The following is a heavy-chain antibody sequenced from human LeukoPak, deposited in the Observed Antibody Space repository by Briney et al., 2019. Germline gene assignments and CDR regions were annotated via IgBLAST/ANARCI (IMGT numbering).Heavy chain of an antibody. J-gene: IGHJ4*02. V-gene: IGHV1-46*01. Sequence: AASVTVSCTASGYTFTSYYMHWVRQAPGQGLEWMGIINPSGGSTSYAQKFQGTVTMTRDTSTSTVYMELSSLRSDDTAVYYCARDRPIKYYYDSSGYQFDYWGQGTLVTVSS. CDR2: INPSGGST. CDR1: GYTFTSYY. CDR3: ARDRPIKYYYDSSGYQFDY. D-gene: IGHD3-22*01.